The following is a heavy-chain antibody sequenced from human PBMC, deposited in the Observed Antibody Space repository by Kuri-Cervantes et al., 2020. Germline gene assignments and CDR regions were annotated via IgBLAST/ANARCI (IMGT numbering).Heavy chain of an antibody. CDR3: ARERPRGANYFDY. D-gene: IGHD5-12*01. CDR1: GFTFSSYG. CDR2: IWYDGSNK. J-gene: IGHJ4*02. V-gene: IGHV3-33*01. Sequence: LSLTCAASGFTFSSYGMHWVRQAPGKGLEWVAVIWYDGSNKYYADSVKGRFTISRDNSKNTLYLQMNSLRAEDTAVYYCARERPRGANYFDYWGRGTLVTVSS.